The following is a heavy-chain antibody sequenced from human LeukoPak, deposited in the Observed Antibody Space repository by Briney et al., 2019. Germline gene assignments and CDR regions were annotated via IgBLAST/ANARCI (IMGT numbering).Heavy chain of an antibody. V-gene: IGHV3-23*01. CDR2: ISGSGGST. J-gene: IGHJ4*02. CDR3: AREIILEAVAGPNYFDY. D-gene: IGHD6-19*01. CDR1: GFTFSSYA. Sequence: PGGSLRLSCAASGFTFSSYAMSWVRQAPGKGLEWVSAISGSGGSTYYADSVKGRFTISRDNSKNTLYLQMNSLRAEDTAVYYCAREIILEAVAGPNYFDYWGQGTLVTVSS.